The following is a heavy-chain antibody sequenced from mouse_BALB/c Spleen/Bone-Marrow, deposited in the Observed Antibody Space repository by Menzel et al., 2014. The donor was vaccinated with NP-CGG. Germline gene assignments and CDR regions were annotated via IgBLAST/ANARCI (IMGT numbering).Heavy chain of an antibody. J-gene: IGHJ1*01. CDR3: ARGGHNGWYFDV. CDR1: DYSFTSYW. Sequence: QVQLQQSGAELVRPGASVKLSCRASDYSFTSYWVNWVKQRPGQGLEWIGMIHPSDSETRLNQKFKDKATLTADKSSSTAYMQLSSPTSEDSAVYYCARGGHNGWYFDVWGAGTTVTVSS. V-gene: IGHV1-74*01. CDR2: IHPSDSET. D-gene: IGHD6-1*01.